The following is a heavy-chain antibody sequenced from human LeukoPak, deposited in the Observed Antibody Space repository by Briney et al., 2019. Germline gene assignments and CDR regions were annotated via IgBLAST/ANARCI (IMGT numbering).Heavy chain of an antibody. D-gene: IGHD2-15*01. CDR3: ARDDSARCGFDI. CDR1: GGSISSGSYY. J-gene: IGHJ3*02. CDR2: IYTSGRS. Sequence: SETLSLTCTVSGGSISSGSYYWSWIRQPAGKGLEWIGRIYTSGRSNYNPSLKSRVTISVDTSKNQFSLKLSSVTAADTAVYYCARDDSARCGFDIWGQGTMVTVSS. V-gene: IGHV4-61*02.